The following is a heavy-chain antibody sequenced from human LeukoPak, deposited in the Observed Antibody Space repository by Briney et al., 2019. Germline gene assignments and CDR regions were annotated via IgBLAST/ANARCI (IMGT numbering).Heavy chain of an antibody. CDR1: GHSFNDYA. CDR3: ARQYDSRGYSPDY. V-gene: IGHV1-3*01. J-gene: IGHJ4*02. D-gene: IGHD3-22*01. Sequence: AASVKVSCKASGHSFNDYAVQWVRQAPGQGLEWMGWISAGSGKTKCSHKFQGRITITMDTFATTAYMALSSLRSSDTAVYYCARQYDSRGYSPDYWGQGTLITVSS. CDR2: ISAGSGKT.